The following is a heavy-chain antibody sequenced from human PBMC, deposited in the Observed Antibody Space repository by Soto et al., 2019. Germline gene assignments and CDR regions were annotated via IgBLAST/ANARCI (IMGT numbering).Heavy chain of an antibody. CDR1: GFIFSSYY. CDR2: ISGGSAYI. Sequence: GGSLRLSCVVPGFIFSSYYMNWVRQAPGKGLEWVSSISGGSAYIYYADSVKGRFTISRDNAKNSLYLEMNSLRVEDTAVYYCVRVWRLVGRYGMDVWGQGTTVTVSS. CDR3: VRVWRLVGRYGMDV. J-gene: IGHJ6*02. D-gene: IGHD6-25*01. V-gene: IGHV3-21*01.